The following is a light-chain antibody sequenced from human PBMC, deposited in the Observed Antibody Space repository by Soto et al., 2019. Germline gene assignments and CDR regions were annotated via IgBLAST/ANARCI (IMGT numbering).Light chain of an antibody. Sequence: IVLPQSPGTLSLSPGERATLSCRASQSVSSSYLAWYQQKPGQAPRLLIYGASSRATGIPDRFSGSGSGTDFTLTISRLEPEDFAVYYCQQYGSSPLTLGQGTKV. V-gene: IGKV3-20*01. CDR3: QQYGSSPLT. J-gene: IGKJ1*01. CDR1: QSVSSSY. CDR2: GAS.